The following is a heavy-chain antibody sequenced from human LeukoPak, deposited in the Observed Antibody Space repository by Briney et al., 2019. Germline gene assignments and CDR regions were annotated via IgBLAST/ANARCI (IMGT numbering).Heavy chain of an antibody. Sequence: KASETLSLTCTVSGGSIGSYYWSWIRQPPGKGLEWIGYIYYSGSTNYNPSLKSRVTISVDTSKNQFSLKLSSVTAADTAVYYCARALVEPYYMDVWGKGTTVTVSS. D-gene: IGHD3-16*01. CDR1: GGSIGSYY. CDR3: ARALVEPYYMDV. J-gene: IGHJ6*03. CDR2: IYYSGST. V-gene: IGHV4-59*01.